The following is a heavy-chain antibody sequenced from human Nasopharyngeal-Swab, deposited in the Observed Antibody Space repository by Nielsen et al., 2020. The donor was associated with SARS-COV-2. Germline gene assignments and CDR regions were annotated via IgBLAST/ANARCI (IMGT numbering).Heavy chain of an antibody. CDR2: INPSGGST. CDR3: ARGPADCSGGSCYASHIDV. J-gene: IGHJ6*03. V-gene: IGHV1-46*01. CDR1: GYTFTSYY. D-gene: IGHD2-15*01. Sequence: ASVKVSCKASGYTFTSYYMHWVRQAPGQGLEWMGIINPSGGSTSYAQKFQGRVTMTRDTSTSTVYMELSSLRSEDTAVYYCARGPADCSGGSCYASHIDVWGKRTTVNVSS.